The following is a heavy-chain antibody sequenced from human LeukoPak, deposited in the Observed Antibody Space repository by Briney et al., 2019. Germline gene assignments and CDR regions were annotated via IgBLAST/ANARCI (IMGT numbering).Heavy chain of an antibody. CDR1: GGSISSGGYY. J-gene: IGHJ4*02. Sequence: SQTLSLTCTVSGGSISSGGYYWSWIRQHPGKGLEWIGYIYYTGSTYYNPSLKSRITISVDTSKNQFSLRLSSVTAADTAVYYCARGPIRDFWSGYYSPYYFDYWGQGTLVTVSS. D-gene: IGHD3-3*01. CDR2: IYYTGST. V-gene: IGHV4-31*03. CDR3: ARGPIRDFWSGYYSPYYFDY.